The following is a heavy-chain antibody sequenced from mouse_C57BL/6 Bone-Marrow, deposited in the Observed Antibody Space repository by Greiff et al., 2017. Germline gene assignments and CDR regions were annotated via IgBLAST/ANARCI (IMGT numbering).Heavy chain of an antibody. J-gene: IGHJ4*01. CDR2: INPNNGGT. Sequence: EVQLQQSGPELVKPGASVKISCKASGYTFTDYYMNWVKQSHGKSLEWIGDINPNNGGTSYNQKFKGKATLNVAKSSSTAYMELRSLTSEDSSVYYCARFVCEGYFYAMDYWGQGTSVTVSS. D-gene: IGHD2-10*02. V-gene: IGHV1-26*01. CDR3: ARFVCEGYFYAMDY. CDR1: GYTFTDYY.